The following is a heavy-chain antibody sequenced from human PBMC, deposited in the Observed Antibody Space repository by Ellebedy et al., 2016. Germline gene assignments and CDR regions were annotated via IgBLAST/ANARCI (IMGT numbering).Heavy chain of an antibody. CDR2: ISYDGSNK. CDR1: GFTFSSYG. V-gene: IGHV3-30*18. D-gene: IGHD3-10*01. J-gene: IGHJ6*02. CDR3: AKDRVLLWFGEFSYGMDV. Sequence: GGSLRLSCAASGFTFSSYGMHWVRQAPGKGLEWVAVISYDGSNKYYADSVKGRFTISRDNSKNTLYLQMNSLRAEDTAVYYCAKDRVLLWFGEFSYGMDVWGQGTTVTVSS.